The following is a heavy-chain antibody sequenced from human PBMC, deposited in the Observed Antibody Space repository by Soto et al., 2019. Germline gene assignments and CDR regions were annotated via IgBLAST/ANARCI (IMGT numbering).Heavy chain of an antibody. V-gene: IGHV1-18*01. Sequence: GQLVQSGAEVKRPGASVKVSCRASGYTFTSYGISWVRQAPGQGLEWMGWISAYNGDTKLSQKFEARVSMTTDTSTKTAYMELRSLRSDDTADYYCARDSLTHKAMVTWACDIWGQGTMVTVSS. J-gene: IGHJ3*02. CDR3: ARDSLTHKAMVTWACDI. CDR2: ISAYNGDT. D-gene: IGHD5-18*01. CDR1: GYTFTSYG.